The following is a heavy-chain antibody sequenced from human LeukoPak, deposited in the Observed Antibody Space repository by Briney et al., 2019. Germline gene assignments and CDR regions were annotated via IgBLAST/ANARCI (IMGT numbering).Heavy chain of an antibody. CDR2: INAGNGNT. J-gene: IGHJ4*02. Sequence: ASVKVSCKASGYTFTSYAMHWVRQAPGQRLKWMGWINAGNGNTKYPQKFQGRVTITRDTSASTAYMELSSLRSEDTAVYYCARGKFIVVVPAADDNFDYWGQGTLVTVSS. CDR1: GYTFTSYA. D-gene: IGHD2-2*01. CDR3: ARGKFIVVVPAADDNFDY. V-gene: IGHV1-3*01.